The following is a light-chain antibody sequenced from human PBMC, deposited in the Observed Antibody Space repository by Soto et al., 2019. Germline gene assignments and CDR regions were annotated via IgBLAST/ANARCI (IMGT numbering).Light chain of an antibody. V-gene: IGLV3-21*02. CDR2: DDR. Sequence: SYELTQPPSVSVAPVQTASITCGGNNIGSKSVHWYQQKPGQAPVLVVYDDRDRPSRIPERFSGYNSGNTATLTISRVEAVDEADYDCQVWDSSTDHVVFGGGTQLTVL. J-gene: IGLJ2*01. CDR1: NIGSKS. CDR3: QVWDSSTDHVV.